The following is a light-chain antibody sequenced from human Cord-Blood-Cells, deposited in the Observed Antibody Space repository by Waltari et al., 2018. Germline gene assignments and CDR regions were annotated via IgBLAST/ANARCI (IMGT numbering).Light chain of an antibody. V-gene: IGKV4-1*01. J-gene: IGKJ2*03. Sequence: DIVMTQSPDSLAVSLSERATINCKSSQSVLYSSNNKNYLAWYKQKPGQPPKLLIYRASTRESGVPDRFSGSGSGTDFTLTISSLQAEDVAVYYCQQYYSTPYSFGQGTKLEIK. CDR2: RAS. CDR1: QSVLYSSNNKNY. CDR3: QQYYSTPYS.